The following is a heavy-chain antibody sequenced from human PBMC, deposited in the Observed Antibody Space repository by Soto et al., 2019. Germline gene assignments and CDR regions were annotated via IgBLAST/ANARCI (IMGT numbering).Heavy chain of an antibody. CDR1: GFTFSSYS. CDR2: ISSSSSYI. CDR3: ARDGITMIDPPDY. Sequence: GGSLRLSCSASGFTFSSYSMNWVRQAPGKGLEWVSSISSSSSYIYYADSVKGRFTISRDNAKNSLYLQMNSLRAEDTAVYYCARDGITMIDPPDYWGQGTLVTVS. V-gene: IGHV3-21*01. J-gene: IGHJ4*02. D-gene: IGHD3-22*01.